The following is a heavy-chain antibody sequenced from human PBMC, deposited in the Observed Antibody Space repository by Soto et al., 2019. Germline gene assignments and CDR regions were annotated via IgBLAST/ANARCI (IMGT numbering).Heavy chain of an antibody. D-gene: IGHD1-26*01. J-gene: IGHJ3*01. CDR2: LSAYNGDT. CDR1: GYTFINYG. V-gene: IGHV1-18*01. Sequence: QVQLVQSGAEVKKPAASVRVSCKTSGYTFINYGITWVRQAPGQGLEWMGWLSAYNGDTSSSEKLQDRFTITTETSTNTVYMDLRSLTSDDTAVYYCARWSAIVGGAEALDVWGQGTMVIVSS. CDR3: ARWSAIVGGAEALDV.